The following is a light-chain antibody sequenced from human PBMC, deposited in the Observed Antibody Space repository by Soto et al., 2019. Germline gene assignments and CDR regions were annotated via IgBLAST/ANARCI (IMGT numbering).Light chain of an antibody. CDR2: GVT. CDR3: SSYTTSSSPL. CDR1: SSDVGAYNY. V-gene: IGLV2-14*01. Sequence: QSALTQPASVSGSPGQSITISCTGTSSDVGAYNYVSWYQQHPGKAPKLMIYGVTNRPSGVSNRFSGSKSGNTASLTISGLQPEDEADYYCSSYTTSSSPLFGGGTKVTVL. J-gene: IGLJ3*02.